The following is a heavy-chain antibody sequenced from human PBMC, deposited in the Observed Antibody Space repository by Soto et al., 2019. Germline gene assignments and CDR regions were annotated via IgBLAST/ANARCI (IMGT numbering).Heavy chain of an antibody. CDR3: ARALLYGLYRGFDY. J-gene: IGHJ4*02. CDR2: INHSGST. CDR1: GGSFSGYY. V-gene: IGHV4-34*01. D-gene: IGHD2-2*02. Sequence: QVQLQQWGAGLLKPSETLSLTCAVYGGSFSGYYWSWIRQPPGKGLEWIGEINHSGSTNYNPSLKSRVTISVDTSKSHVSVKLSSVTDADLAVYYCARALLYGLYRGFDYWGQGTLVTVSS.